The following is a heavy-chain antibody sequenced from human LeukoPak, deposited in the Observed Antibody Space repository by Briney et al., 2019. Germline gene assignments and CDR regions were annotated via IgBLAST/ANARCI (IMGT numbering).Heavy chain of an antibody. J-gene: IGHJ4*02. V-gene: IGHV3-23*01. CDR3: ARYCGAASCYSGFDY. D-gene: IGHD2-15*01. CDR1: EFTFCSYV. Sequence: PGGSLRLSCAASEFTFCSYVMSWVRQAPGKGPEWVSAISGDGGTYYADSVKGRFTISRDNSKNTLYLQMNSLGGEDTALYYCARYCGAASCYSGFDYWGQGTLVTVAS. CDR2: ISGDGGT.